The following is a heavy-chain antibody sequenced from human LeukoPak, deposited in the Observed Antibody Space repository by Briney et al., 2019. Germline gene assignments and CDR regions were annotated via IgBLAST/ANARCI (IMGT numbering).Heavy chain of an antibody. CDR3: ARSRLDYYYYYYMDV. Sequence: GGSLRLSCAASGVTVSSNYMSWVRQAPGKGLEWVSVIYSGGSTYYADSVKGRFTISRDNSKNTLYLQMNSLRAEDTAVYYCARSRLDYYYYYYMDVWGKGTTVTISS. CDR2: IYSGGST. J-gene: IGHJ6*03. V-gene: IGHV3-53*01. CDR1: GVTVSSNY. D-gene: IGHD6-19*01.